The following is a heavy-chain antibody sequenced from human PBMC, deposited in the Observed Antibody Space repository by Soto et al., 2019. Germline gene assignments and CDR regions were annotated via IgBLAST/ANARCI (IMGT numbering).Heavy chain of an antibody. D-gene: IGHD3-22*01. J-gene: IGHJ5*02. Sequence: QVQLQESGPGLVKPSQTLSLTCTVSGGSISSGGYYWSWIRQRPGKGLEWIGYIYYSGSTYYNPSLKSRVTIAVDTSKNQFSLKLSSVTAADTAVYYCARDQSNYYDSSIGFDPWGQGTLVTVSS. V-gene: IGHV4-31*03. CDR2: IYYSGST. CDR3: ARDQSNYYDSSIGFDP. CDR1: GGSISSGGYY.